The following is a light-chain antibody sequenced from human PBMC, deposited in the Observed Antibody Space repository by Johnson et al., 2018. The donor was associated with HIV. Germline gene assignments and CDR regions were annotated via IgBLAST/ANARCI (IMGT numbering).Light chain of an antibody. CDR2: DNN. CDR1: SSNIENDY. V-gene: IGLV1-51*01. Sequence: HSVLTQPPSVSAAPGEKVNISCSGSSSNIENDYVSWYQQLPGTAPKLLIYDNNKRPSGIPDRFSGSKSGTSATLGLTGLQTGDEGDYFCGAWDSTLNAYVFGTGTKVTVL. J-gene: IGLJ1*01. CDR3: GAWDSTLNAYV.